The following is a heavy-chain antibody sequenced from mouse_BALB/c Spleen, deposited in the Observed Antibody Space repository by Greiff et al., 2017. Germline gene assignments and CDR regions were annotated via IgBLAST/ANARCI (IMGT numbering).Heavy chain of an antibody. CDR3: ARSPDLYAMDY. J-gene: IGHJ4*01. CDR1: GYTFSSYW. CDR2: ILPGSGST. V-gene: IGHV1-9*01. Sequence: QVQLQQSGAELMKPGASVKISCKATGYTFSSYWIEWVKQRPGHGLEWIGEILPGSGSTNYNEKFKGKATFTADTSSNTAYMQLSSLTSEDSAVYDCARSPDLYAMDYWGQGTSVTVSS.